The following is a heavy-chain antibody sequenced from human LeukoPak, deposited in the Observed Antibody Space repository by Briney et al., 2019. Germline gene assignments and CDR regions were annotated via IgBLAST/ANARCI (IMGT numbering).Heavy chain of an antibody. CDR3: ARSPRRAYYDSSGYLDY. CDR2: ISDDAKKE. CDR1: GFTFSRDA. D-gene: IGHD3-22*01. V-gene: IGHV3-30*04. Sequence: GRSLRLSRAASGFTFSRDAMHWVRQAPGKGLEWVAVISDDAKKEYYLDSVKGRFTISRDNSRNTLYLQMGSLRAEDTAVYYCARSPRRAYYDSSGYLDYWGQGTLVTVSS. J-gene: IGHJ4*02.